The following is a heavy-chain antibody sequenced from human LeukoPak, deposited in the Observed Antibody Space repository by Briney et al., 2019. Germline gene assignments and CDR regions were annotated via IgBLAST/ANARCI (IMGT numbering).Heavy chain of an antibody. D-gene: IGHD3-10*01. CDR3: ARQRGEYYGSGSYLYY. J-gene: IGHJ4*02. CDR1: GGSISSSSYY. V-gene: IGHV4-39*01. CDR2: IYYSGSI. Sequence: PSETLSLTCTVSGGSISSSSYYWGWIRQPPGKGLEWIGSIYYSGSIYYNPSLKSRVTISVDTSKNQFSLKLSSVTAADTAVYYCARQRGEYYGSGSYLYYWGQGTLVTVSS.